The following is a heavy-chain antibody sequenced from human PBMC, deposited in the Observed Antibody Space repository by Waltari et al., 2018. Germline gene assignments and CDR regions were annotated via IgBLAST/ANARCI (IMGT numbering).Heavy chain of an antibody. D-gene: IGHD4-4*01. Sequence: QVQLQESGPGLVKPSETLSLTCTVSGCSISSYSWDWIRRPAGKGLEWIGRIRTSGGTDYSPSLMTRVTVSNDTSKNQVSLRLTSVTAADSAMYYCASHDFSKSAVGYWGQGTLVTVSS. CDR3: ASHDFSKSAVGY. CDR2: IRTSGGT. J-gene: IGHJ4*02. V-gene: IGHV4-4*07. CDR1: GCSISSYS.